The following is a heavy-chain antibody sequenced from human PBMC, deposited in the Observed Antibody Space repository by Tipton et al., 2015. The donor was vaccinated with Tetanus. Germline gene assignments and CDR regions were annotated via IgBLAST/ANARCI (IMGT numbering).Heavy chain of an antibody. Sequence: QLVQSGAEVKKPGASVKVSCKASGYTFTHYGVNWVRQAPGQGLEWMGWISPFNANVNYAEKFQGRLTMTTDRSTATVYMDLRSLRSGDTAVYYCARGRGLGPHEYFEHWGQGTLVTVSS. D-gene: IGHD3/OR15-3a*01. V-gene: IGHV1-18*01. CDR2: ISPFNANV. CDR1: GYTFTHYG. CDR3: ARGRGLGPHEYFEH. J-gene: IGHJ5*02.